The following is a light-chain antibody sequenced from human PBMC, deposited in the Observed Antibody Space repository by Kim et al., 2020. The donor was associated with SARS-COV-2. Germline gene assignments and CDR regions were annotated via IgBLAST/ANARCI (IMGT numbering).Light chain of an antibody. Sequence: GQWGTISCPGVSPNTGSHTENRCQPPPETAPQPHVYSNKRRPSGVPDRFSGSRSGPSASLAISGHQSEDGGDYYCAAWDDSLNGPVFGGGTQLTVL. CDR1: SPNTGSHT. J-gene: IGLJ2*01. V-gene: IGLV1-44*01. CDR2: SNK. CDR3: AAWDDSLNGPV.